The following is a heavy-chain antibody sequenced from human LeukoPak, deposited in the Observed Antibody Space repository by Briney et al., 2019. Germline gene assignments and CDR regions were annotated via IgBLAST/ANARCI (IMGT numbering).Heavy chain of an antibody. D-gene: IGHD3-9*01. CDR1: GGSISSYY. J-gene: IGHJ4*02. CDR3: ARRLSAGALRYFDWLLFPFDY. V-gene: IGHV4-59*08. Sequence: PSETLSLTCTVSGGSISSYYWSWIRQPPGKGLEWIGYIYYSGSTNYNPSLKSRVTISVDTSKNQFSLKLSSVTAADTAVYYCARRLSAGALRYFDWLLFPFDYWGQGTLVTVSS. CDR2: IYYSGST.